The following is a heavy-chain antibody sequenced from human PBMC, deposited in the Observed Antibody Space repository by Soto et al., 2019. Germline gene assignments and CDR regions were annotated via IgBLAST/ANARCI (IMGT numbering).Heavy chain of an antibody. D-gene: IGHD6-19*01. CDR1: GYIFNTYW. V-gene: IGHV5-51*01. J-gene: IGHJ4*02. Sequence: PGESLKISCNGSGYIFNTYWIGWVRQMPGKGLEWMGSIYPGDSDTRDSPAFQGQVTFSADKSISTVYLQWSSLKASDTAMYYCARLGISSGWSNDYWGQGTLVTVSS. CDR3: ARLGISSGWSNDY. CDR2: IYPGDSDT.